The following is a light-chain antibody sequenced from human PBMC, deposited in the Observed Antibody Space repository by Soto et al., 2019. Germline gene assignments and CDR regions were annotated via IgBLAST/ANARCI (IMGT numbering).Light chain of an antibody. Sequence: EIVMTQSPATLSVSPGETATLSCRASQSVNTNLARYQQKAGQAPRLLIYRISTRATGIPARFSGSGSGTEFTLTINSLQSEDFAVYYCQQHNDWPLTFGGGTKVEIK. CDR1: QSVNTN. CDR2: RIS. CDR3: QQHNDWPLT. V-gene: IGKV3-15*01. J-gene: IGKJ4*01.